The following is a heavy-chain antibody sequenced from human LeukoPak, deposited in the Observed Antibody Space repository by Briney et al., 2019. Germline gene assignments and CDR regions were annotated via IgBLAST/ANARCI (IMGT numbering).Heavy chain of an antibody. CDR2: INHSGST. CDR1: GGSFSGYY. V-gene: IGHV4-34*01. Sequence: SETLSLTCAVYGGSFSGYYWSWIRQPPGKGPEWIGEINHSGSTNYNPSLKSRVTISVDTSKNQFSLKLSSVTAADTAVYYCARGRGTRYFDWLLQGFDYWGQGTLVTVSS. CDR3: ARGRGTRYFDWLLQGFDY. J-gene: IGHJ4*02. D-gene: IGHD3-9*01.